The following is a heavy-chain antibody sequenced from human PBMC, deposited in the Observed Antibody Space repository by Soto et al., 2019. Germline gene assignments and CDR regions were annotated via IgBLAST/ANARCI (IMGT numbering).Heavy chain of an antibody. CDR2: IGGSGRST. D-gene: IGHD3-3*02. V-gene: IGHV3-23*01. CDR3: ASHSCPIFAVVLLGYFDY. Sequence: GGSLRLSCAAPGITFNTYAMSWVRQAPGKGLQWVSGIGGSGRSTYYADSVKGRFTISRDNSKNTLYLQMNSLRAEDTAVYYCASHSCPIFAVVLLGYFDYWGQGALVTVSS. J-gene: IGHJ4*02. CDR1: GITFNTYA.